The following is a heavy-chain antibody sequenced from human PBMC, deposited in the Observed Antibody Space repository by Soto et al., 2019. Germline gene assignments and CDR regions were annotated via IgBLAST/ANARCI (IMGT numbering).Heavy chain of an antibody. V-gene: IGHV3-23*01. CDR2: ISGSGGST. J-gene: IGHJ6*02. CDR1: GFTFSSYA. CDR3: ARDEPIVVVTATDYYYYGMDV. Sequence: GGSLRLSCAASGFTFSSYAMSWVRQAPGKGLEWASAISGSGGSTYYADSVKGRFTISRDNSKNTLYLQMNSLRAEDTAVYYCARDEPIVVVTATDYYYYGMDVWGQGTTVTVSS. D-gene: IGHD2-21*02.